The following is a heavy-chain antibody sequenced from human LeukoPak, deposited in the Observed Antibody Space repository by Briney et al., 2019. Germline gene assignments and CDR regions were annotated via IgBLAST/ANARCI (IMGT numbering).Heavy chain of an antibody. Sequence: GGSLRLSCAAPGFTFSGYWMSWVRQPPGKGLEWVANIKQDGSEKYYVDSVKGRFTISRDNAKNSLYLLMNSLRAEDTAVYYCARYFDSWGQGTLVTVSS. J-gene: IGHJ4*02. CDR2: IKQDGSEK. CDR1: GFTFSGYW. CDR3: ARYFDS. V-gene: IGHV3-7*01.